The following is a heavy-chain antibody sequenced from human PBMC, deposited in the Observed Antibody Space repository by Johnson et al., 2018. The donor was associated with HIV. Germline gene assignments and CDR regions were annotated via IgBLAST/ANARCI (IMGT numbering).Heavy chain of an antibody. D-gene: IGHD6-19*01. Sequence: EVQLVESGGGVVQPGGSLRLSCAGSGYIVRNYWMHWVRQAPGKGLVWVARNYSEGSDTAYADSVKGRFPISRDNAKKTLNLQMNSLRAEDTAVYYCARKQWLEIPSDAFDVWGQGTMVTVSS. CDR1: GYIVRNYW. CDR3: ARKQWLEIPSDAFDV. V-gene: IGHV3-74*03. J-gene: IGHJ3*01. CDR2: NYSEGSDT.